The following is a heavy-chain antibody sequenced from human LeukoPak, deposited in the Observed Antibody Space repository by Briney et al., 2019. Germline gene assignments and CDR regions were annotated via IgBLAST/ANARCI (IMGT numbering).Heavy chain of an antibody. CDR2: IYPGDSDT. CDR3: ARPTYTVAGKVLGFDY. Sequence: GESLKISCKGSGYSFTSYWIGWVRQMPGKGLEWMGIIYPGDSDTRYSPSFQGQVTISADKSISTAYLQWSSLKASDTAMYYCARPTYTVAGKVLGFDYWGQGTLVTVSS. V-gene: IGHV5-51*01. CDR1: GYSFTSYW. J-gene: IGHJ4*02. D-gene: IGHD6-19*01.